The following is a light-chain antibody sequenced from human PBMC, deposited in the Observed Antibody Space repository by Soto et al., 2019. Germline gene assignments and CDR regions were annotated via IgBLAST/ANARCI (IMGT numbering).Light chain of an antibody. Sequence: QSVLTQPPSVSGAPGQRVTISCTGSSSNIGAGFDVHWYQQLPGTAPKLLIFTNINRPSGVPDRFSASKSGTSASLVITGLQAEDEADYYCHSCDSSLSEVFGGGTKVTVL. V-gene: IGLV1-40*01. CDR1: SSNIGAGFD. J-gene: IGLJ2*01. CDR3: HSCDSSLSEV. CDR2: TNI.